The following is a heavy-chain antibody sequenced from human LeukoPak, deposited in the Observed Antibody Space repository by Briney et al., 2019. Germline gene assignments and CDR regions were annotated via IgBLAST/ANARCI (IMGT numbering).Heavy chain of an antibody. V-gene: IGHV1-18*01. CDR2: ISAYNGNT. Sequence: GASVKVSCKASGYTFTSYGISWVRQAPGQGLEWMGWISAYNGNTNYAQELQGRVTMTTDTSTSTAYMELRSLRSDDTAVYYCARDMITFGGVIEGEDYWGQGTLVTVSS. J-gene: IGHJ4*02. D-gene: IGHD3-16*02. CDR3: ARDMITFGGVIEGEDY. CDR1: GYTFTSYG.